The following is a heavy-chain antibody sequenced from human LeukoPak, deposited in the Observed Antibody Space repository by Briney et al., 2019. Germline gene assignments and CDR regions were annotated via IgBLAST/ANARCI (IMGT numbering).Heavy chain of an antibody. V-gene: IGHV3-23*01. CDR2: VSGNGGST. J-gene: IGHJ2*01. Sequence: GGSLRLSCAASGFTFSSYAMNWVRQAPGKGLEWVASVSGNGGSTYYADSVKGRFTISRDNSRNAVFLQMISPRDDDTAIYYCAKIERWLVHGFDLWGRGTLVTVSS. CDR1: GFTFSSYA. CDR3: AKIERWLVHGFDL. D-gene: IGHD6-19*01.